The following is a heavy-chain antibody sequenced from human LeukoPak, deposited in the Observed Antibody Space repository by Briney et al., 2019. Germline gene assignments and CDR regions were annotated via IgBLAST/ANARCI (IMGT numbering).Heavy chain of an antibody. D-gene: IGHD5-12*01. Sequence: SETLSLTCAVYGGSFSGYYWSWIRQPPGKGLEWIGEINHSGSTNYNPSLKSRVTISVGTSKNQFSLKLSSVTAADTAVYYCARDRGIVATITVFDPWGQGTLVTVSS. V-gene: IGHV4-34*01. CDR1: GGSFSGYY. CDR3: ARDRGIVATITVFDP. J-gene: IGHJ5*02. CDR2: INHSGST.